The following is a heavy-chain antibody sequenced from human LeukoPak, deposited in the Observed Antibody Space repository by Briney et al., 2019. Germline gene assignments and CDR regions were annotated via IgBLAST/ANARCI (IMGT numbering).Heavy chain of an antibody. V-gene: IGHV4-39*01. J-gene: IGHJ4*02. D-gene: IGHD5-18*01. CDR1: GGSISSSSYY. CDR2: IYYSGST. Sequence: PSETLSLTCTVSGGSISSSSYYWGWIRQPPGKGLEWIGSIYYSGSTYYNPSLKSRVTISVDTSKNQFSLKLSSVTAADTAVYYCASTWIQLWFFDYWGQGTLVTVS. CDR3: ASTWIQLWFFDY.